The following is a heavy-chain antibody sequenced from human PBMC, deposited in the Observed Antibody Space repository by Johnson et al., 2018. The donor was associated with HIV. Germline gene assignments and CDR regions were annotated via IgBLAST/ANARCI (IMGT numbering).Heavy chain of an antibody. V-gene: IGHV3-30*02. Sequence: VQLVESGGGVVQPGGSLRLSCAASGFTFSSYGMHWVRQAPGKGLEWVAFIRYDGSNKYYADSVKGRFTISRDNSKNTLYLQMNSLRAEDTAVYYCAKVQGFRRAFDIWGQGTMVTVSS. J-gene: IGHJ3*02. CDR2: IRYDGSNK. D-gene: IGHD2-15*01. CDR3: AKVQGFRRAFDI. CDR1: GFTFSSYG.